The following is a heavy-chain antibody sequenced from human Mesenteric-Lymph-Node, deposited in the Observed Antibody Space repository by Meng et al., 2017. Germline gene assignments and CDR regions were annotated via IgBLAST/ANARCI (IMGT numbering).Heavy chain of an antibody. Sequence: GESLKISCAASGFTFSSNYMSWVRRAPGKGLEWVGFIRSKTYGETAEYAASVKGRFTISRDDSIRVVYLQMNSLKTEDTAMYYCTPGGDYLGNWFDPWGQGTLVTVSS. J-gene: IGHJ5*02. V-gene: IGHV3-49*02. CDR1: GFTFSSNY. D-gene: IGHD4-17*01. CDR2: IRSKTYGETA. CDR3: TPGGDYLGNWFDP.